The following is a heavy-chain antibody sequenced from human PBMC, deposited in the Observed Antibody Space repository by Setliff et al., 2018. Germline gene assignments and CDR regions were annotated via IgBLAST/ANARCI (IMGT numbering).Heavy chain of an antibody. CDR2: IQKSGGT. CDR1: GVSISSYY. V-gene: IGHV4-59*01. J-gene: IGHJ5*02. Sequence: SETLSLTCNVSGVSISSYYWSWIRRPPGKGLESIGYIQKSGGTNYNPALKSRVTISVDTSTNQFSLKLRSVTAADTAVYYCARGSTGAYDPWGQGTLVTVSS. D-gene: IGHD7-27*01. CDR3: ARGSTGAYDP.